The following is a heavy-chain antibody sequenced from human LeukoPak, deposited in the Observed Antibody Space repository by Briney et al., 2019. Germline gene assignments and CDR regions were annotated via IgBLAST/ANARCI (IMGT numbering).Heavy chain of an antibody. J-gene: IGHJ6*03. CDR2: IYYSGST. V-gene: IGHV4-59*12. Sequence: PSETLSLTCTVSGGSISSYYWSWIRQPPGKGLEWIGYIYYSGSTNYNPSLKSRVTISVDTSKNQFSLKLSSVTAADTAVYYCARGALIAPGDYYYMDVWGKGTTVTVSS. CDR3: ARGALIAPGDYYYMDV. CDR1: GGSISSYY. D-gene: IGHD2/OR15-2a*01.